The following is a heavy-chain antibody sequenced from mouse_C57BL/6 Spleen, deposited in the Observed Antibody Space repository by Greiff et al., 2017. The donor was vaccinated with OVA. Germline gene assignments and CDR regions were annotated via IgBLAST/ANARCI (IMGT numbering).Heavy chain of an antibody. CDR1: GYAFSSYW. D-gene: IGHD1-1*01. Sequence: QVQLQQSGAELVKPGASVKISCKASGYAFSSYWMHWVKQRPGKGLEWIGQIYPGDGDTNYNRKFKGKATLTADKSSSTAYMQLSSLTSEDSAVYFCASRDYYGSNGYWYFDVWGTGTTVTGSS. CDR2: IYPGDGDT. CDR3: ASRDYYGSNGYWYFDV. V-gene: IGHV1-80*01. J-gene: IGHJ1*03.